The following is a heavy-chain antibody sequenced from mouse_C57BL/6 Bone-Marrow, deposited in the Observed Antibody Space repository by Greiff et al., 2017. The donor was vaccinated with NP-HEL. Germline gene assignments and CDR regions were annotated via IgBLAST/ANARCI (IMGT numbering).Heavy chain of an antibody. J-gene: IGHJ4*01. V-gene: IGHV1-61*01. D-gene: IGHD2-2*01. CDR2: IYPSDSET. CDR1: GYTFTSYW. Sequence: VQLQQPGAELVRPGSSVKLSCKASGYTFTSYWMDWVKQRPGQGLEWIGNIYPSDSETHYNQKFKDKATLTVDKSSSTAYMQLSSLTSEDSAVYYCASLWLRGAMDYWGQGTSVTVSS. CDR3: ASLWLRGAMDY.